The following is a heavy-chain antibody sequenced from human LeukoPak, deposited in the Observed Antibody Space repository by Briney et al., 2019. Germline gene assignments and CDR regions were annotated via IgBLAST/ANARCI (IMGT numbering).Heavy chain of an antibody. CDR3: AKVHSSGYYGWDAFDI. V-gene: IGHV3-72*01. J-gene: IGHJ3*02. D-gene: IGHD6-19*01. Sequence: PGGSLRLSCAASGFTFSDSFMSWVRQAPGKGLEWVGRSRNKADSYTAEYAASVKGRFTISRDESKNSLYLQISSLETEDAAVYYCAKVHSSGYYGWDAFDIWGQGAMVTVSS. CDR1: GFTFSDSF. CDR2: SRNKADSYTA.